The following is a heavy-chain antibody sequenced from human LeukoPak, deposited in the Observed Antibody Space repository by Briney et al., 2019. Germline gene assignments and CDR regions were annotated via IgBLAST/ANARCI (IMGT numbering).Heavy chain of an antibody. D-gene: IGHD3-22*01. V-gene: IGHV4-31*03. CDR2: IYYSEST. CDR1: GGSISSGGYY. CDR3: ARDHYYDSDGHAFDV. Sequence: SETLSLTCTVSGGSISSGGYYWSWIRQHPGKGLEWIGYIYYSESTNYNPSLKSRVTISADTSKNQFSLRLSSVTAADTAVYYCARDHYYDSDGHAFDVWGQGTIVTVSS. J-gene: IGHJ3*01.